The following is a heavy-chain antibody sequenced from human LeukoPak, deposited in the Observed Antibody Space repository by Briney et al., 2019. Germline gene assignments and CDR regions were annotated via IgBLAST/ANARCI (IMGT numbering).Heavy chain of an antibody. J-gene: IGHJ4*02. CDR3: ARVGSSSWRRGLDY. V-gene: IGHV4-30-2*01. CDR1: GGSISSGGYS. D-gene: IGHD6-13*01. CDR2: IYHSGST. Sequence: PSETLSLTCAVSGGSISSGGYSWSWIRQPPGKGLEWIGYIYHSGSTYYNPSLKSRVAISVDRSKNQFSLKLSSVTAADTAVYYCARVGSSSWRRGLDYWGQGTLVTVSS.